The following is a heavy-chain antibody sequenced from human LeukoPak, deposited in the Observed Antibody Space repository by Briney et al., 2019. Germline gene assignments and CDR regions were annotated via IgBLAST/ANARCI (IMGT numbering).Heavy chain of an antibody. V-gene: IGHV4-59*08. CDR3: ARGDGSTLDY. CDR1: GGSISSYS. Sequence: SETLSLTCTVSGGSISSYSWSRIRQPPGKGLEWIGYIYSSGRTNHNPSLKSRVTISVSTSRNQFSLKLSSVTAADTAVYYCARGDGSTLDYWGQGTLVTVSS. D-gene: IGHD1-26*01. CDR2: IYSSGRT. J-gene: IGHJ4*02.